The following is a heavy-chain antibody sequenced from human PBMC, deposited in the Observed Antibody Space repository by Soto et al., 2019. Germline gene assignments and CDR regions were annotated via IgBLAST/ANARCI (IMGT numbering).Heavy chain of an antibody. CDR3: ARKIYDYGGNSGYYYYGMDV. Sequence: SVKVSCKASGGTFSSYAISWVRQAPGQGLEWMGGIIPIFGTANYAQKFQGRVTITADESTSTAYMELSSLRSEDTAVYYCARKIYDYGGNSGYYYYGMDVWG. CDR1: GGTFSSYA. V-gene: IGHV1-69*13. D-gene: IGHD4-17*01. CDR2: IIPIFGTA. J-gene: IGHJ6*02.